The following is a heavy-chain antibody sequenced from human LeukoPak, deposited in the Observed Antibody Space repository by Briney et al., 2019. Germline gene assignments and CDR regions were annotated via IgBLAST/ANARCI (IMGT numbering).Heavy chain of an antibody. V-gene: IGHV3-74*01. CDR3: AREGYCSGGSCYSDFDY. D-gene: IGHD2-15*01. CDR1: GFTFSSYW. J-gene: IGHJ4*02. CDR2: INSDGSST. Sequence: GGSLRLSCAASGFTFSSYWMHWVRQAPGKGLVWVSRINSDGSSTSYADSVKGRFTISRDNAKNTLYLQMNSLRAEDTAAYYCAREGYCSGGSCYSDFDYWGQGTLVTVSS.